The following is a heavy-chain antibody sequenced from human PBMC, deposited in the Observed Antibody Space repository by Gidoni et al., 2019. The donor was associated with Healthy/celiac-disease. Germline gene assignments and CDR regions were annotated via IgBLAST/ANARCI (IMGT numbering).Heavy chain of an antibody. CDR2: ISSSSSTI. J-gene: IGHJ6*03. CDR1: GFTFSSYS. V-gene: IGHV3-48*02. D-gene: IGHD3-3*01. Sequence: EVQLVESGGGLVQPGGSLRLSCAASGFTFSSYSMNWVRQAPGKGLAWVSYISSSSSTIYYADSVKGRFTISRDNAKNSLYLQMNSLRDEDTAVYYCARDKIFGNWVGDYYYYYMDVWGKGTTVTVSS. CDR3: ARDKIFGNWVGDYYYYYMDV.